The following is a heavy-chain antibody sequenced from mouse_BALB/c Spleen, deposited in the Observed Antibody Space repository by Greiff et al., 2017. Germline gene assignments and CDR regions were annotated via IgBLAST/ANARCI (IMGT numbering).Heavy chain of an antibody. CDR2: IDPENGNT. V-gene: IGHV14-1*02. CDR3: ARTARACGYYAMDY. Sequence: EVQLQQSGAELVRPGALVKLSCTASGFNIKDYYMHWVKQRPEQGLEWIGWIDPENGNTIYDPKFQGKASITADTSSNTAYLQLSSVTSEDTAVYYCARTARACGYYAMDYWGQGTSDTVSS. J-gene: IGHJ4*01. D-gene: IGHD3-1*01. CDR1: GFNIKDYY.